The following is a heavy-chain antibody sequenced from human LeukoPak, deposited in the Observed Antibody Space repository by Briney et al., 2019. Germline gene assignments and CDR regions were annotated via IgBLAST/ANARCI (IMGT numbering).Heavy chain of an antibody. Sequence: PGGSLRLSCAASGFTFSSYAMSWVRQAPGKGLEWVSAISGSGGSTYYADSVKGRFTISRDNAKNSLYLQMNSLRAEDTAVYYCARGTRSYDFWSGPDAHNIDYWGQGTLVTVSS. CDR1: GFTFSSYA. D-gene: IGHD3-3*01. CDR3: ARGTRSYDFWSGPDAHNIDY. CDR2: ISGSGGST. J-gene: IGHJ4*02. V-gene: IGHV3-23*01.